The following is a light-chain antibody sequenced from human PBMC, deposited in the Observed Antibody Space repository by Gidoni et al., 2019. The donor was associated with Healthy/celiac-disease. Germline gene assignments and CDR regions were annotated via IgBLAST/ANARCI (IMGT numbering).Light chain of an antibody. CDR2: AAS. CDR1: QSISSY. CDR3: QQSYSTPGT. Sequence: DIQMTQSPSSLSASVGDRVTITCRASQSISSYLNWYQQKPGKAPKFLIYAASSLQSGVPSRFNGSGSGTDFTLTISSLQPEDFATYYCQQSYSTPGTFGQGTKLEIK. V-gene: IGKV1-39*01. J-gene: IGKJ2*01.